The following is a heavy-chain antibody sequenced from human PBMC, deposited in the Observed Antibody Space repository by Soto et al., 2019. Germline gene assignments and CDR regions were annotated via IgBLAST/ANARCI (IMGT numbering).Heavy chain of an antibody. D-gene: IGHD5-18*01. J-gene: IGHJ6*02. CDR1: GGSLNSSY. V-gene: IGHV4-4*07. CDR3: AKSSGYDFFYYGMDV. CDR2: IYARGVT. Sequence: QVQLQESGPGLVRPSETLSLTCTISGGSLNSSYLSWIRQSPGKGLEWIGRIYARGVTNYNPSLKSRVTMSGDPATNQFSLRLTSVTVADTAVYYCAKSSGYDFFYYGMDVWGRGTTVTVSS.